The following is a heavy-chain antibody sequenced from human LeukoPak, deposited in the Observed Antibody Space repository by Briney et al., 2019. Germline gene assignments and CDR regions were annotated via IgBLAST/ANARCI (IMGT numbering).Heavy chain of an antibody. CDR2: INPNSGGT. V-gene: IGHV1-2*06. J-gene: IGHJ4*02. Sequence: GASVKVSCKASGYTFTGYYMHWVRQAPGQGLEWMGRINPNSGGTNYAQKFQGRVTMTRDTSISTAYMELSRLRSDDTAVYYCAREQGYYYDSSGYSPIDYWGQGTLVTVSS. CDR1: GYTFTGYY. D-gene: IGHD3-22*01. CDR3: AREQGYYYDSSGYSPIDY.